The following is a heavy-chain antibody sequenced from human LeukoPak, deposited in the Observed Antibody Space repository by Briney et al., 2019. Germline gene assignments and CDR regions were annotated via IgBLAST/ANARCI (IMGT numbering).Heavy chain of an antibody. J-gene: IGHJ4*02. Sequence: GSLRLSCAASGFTFSSYGMHWVRQAPGKGLEWVAVISYDGSDKYYADSVKGRFTISRDNSKNTLYLQMNSLRDEDTAVYHCARELQGSSVYWGQGTLVTVSA. D-gene: IGHD4-11*01. V-gene: IGHV3-30*03. CDR1: GFTFSSYG. CDR3: ARELQGSSVY. CDR2: ISYDGSDK.